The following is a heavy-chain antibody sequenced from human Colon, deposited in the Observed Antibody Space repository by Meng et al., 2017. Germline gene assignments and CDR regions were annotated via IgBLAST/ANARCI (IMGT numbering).Heavy chain of an antibody. CDR2: ISHRETT. D-gene: IGHD3-16*01. CDR3: AAQRRSTSYPYY. J-gene: IGHJ4*02. CDR1: GGSFSDYY. Sequence: QVQLQQWGAALLKPSETLSPTCAVSGGSFSDYYCSWIRQSPGKGLEWIGEISHRETTTYNPSLKSRVTISLDTSRNQFSLNLPSVTAADTAVYYCAAQRRSTSYPYYWGQGTLVTVSS. V-gene: IGHV4-34*01.